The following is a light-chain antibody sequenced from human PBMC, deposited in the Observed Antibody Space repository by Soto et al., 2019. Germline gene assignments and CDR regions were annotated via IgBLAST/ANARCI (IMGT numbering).Light chain of an antibody. V-gene: IGKV3-20*01. CDR3: QHYGYPQWT. Sequence: PCLSPGERAPPCFRASQSGSSSYLAWYQQRPGQPPRLLIYGVFTRADDIPDRFSGSGSGTDFTLTISSLQPEDFAVYYCQHYGYPQWTFGQGTKVDIK. CDR2: GVF. CDR1: QSGSSSY. J-gene: IGKJ1*01.